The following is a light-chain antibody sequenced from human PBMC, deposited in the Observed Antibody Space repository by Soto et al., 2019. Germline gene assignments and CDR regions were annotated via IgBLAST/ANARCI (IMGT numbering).Light chain of an antibody. J-gene: IGLJ1*01. CDR1: STDVGGYNY. V-gene: IGLV2-14*01. CDR3: SSYTSSSTPYV. Sequence: QSVLAQPASVSGSPGQSIPISCTGTSTDVGGYNYASWYQQHPGTAPKLMIYAVSNRPSGVPNRFSGSKSGNPASLTISGLQAEDEADYYCSSYTSSSTPYVFGTGTKVTVL. CDR2: AVS.